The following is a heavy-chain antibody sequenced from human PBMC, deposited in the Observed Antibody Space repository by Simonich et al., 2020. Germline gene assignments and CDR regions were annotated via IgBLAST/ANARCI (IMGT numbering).Heavy chain of an antibody. D-gene: IGHD3-10*01. J-gene: IGHJ4*02. CDR2: RKHNSGGT. CDR1: GYTFTGYY. V-gene: IGHV1-2*02. CDR3: ARWPSIPASYGSGSYFDY. Sequence: QVQLVQSGAEVKKPGASVKVSCKASGYTFTGYYMHWVRQAPGQGLERMRWRKHNSGGTKYAQKLQGRVTMTRDTSISTAYMELSRLRSDDTAVYYCARWPSIPASYGSGSYFDYWGQGTLVTVSS.